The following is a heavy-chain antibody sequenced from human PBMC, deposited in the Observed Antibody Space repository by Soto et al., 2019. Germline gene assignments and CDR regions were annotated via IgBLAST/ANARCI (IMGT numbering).Heavy chain of an antibody. V-gene: IGHV4-38-2*02. D-gene: IGHD6-19*01. J-gene: IGHJ4*03. CDR1: GDSISSGSY. CDR2: IYHGGTT. CDR3: ARVHVMVVAGSTFDY. Sequence: PSETLSLNCTVSGDSISSGSYWGWIRQPPGEGPEWIASIYHGGTTFYNTSLKSRISISVDTSKNQFSLRLTSVTAADTATYYCARVHVMVVAGSTFDYWGPGTLVTVSS.